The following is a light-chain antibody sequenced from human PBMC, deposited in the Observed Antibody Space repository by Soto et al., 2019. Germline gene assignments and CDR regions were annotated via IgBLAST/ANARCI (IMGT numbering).Light chain of an antibody. Sequence: EIVLTQSPGTLSLSPGEGATLSCRASQSVSTNFFAWYQQKPGQAPRLLIYGASTRATVIPDRFSGSGSGTDFPLTISRLEPEDFAVYYCQQYGRTSWTFGQGTKVEIK. CDR2: GAS. V-gene: IGKV3-20*01. CDR3: QQYGRTSWT. CDR1: QSVSTNF. J-gene: IGKJ1*01.